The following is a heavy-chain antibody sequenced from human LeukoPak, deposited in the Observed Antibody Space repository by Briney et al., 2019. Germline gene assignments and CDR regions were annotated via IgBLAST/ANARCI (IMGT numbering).Heavy chain of an antibody. Sequence: SETLSLTCAVYGGSFSGYYWSWIRQPPGKGLEWIGYIYYSGSTYYNPSLKSRVTISVDTSKNQFSLKLSSVTAADSAVYYCAQGEGYYDSSGYLPWGQGTLVTVSS. CDR3: AQGEGYYDSSGYLP. D-gene: IGHD3-22*01. J-gene: IGHJ5*02. V-gene: IGHV4-30-4*01. CDR1: GGSFSGYY. CDR2: IYYSGST.